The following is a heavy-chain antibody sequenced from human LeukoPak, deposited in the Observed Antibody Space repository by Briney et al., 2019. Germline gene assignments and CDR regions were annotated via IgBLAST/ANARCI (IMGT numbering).Heavy chain of an antibody. V-gene: IGHV1-69*04. Sequence: SVKVSCKASGGTFSSYAISWVRQAPGQRLEWMGRIIPILGIANYAQKFQGRVTITADKSTSTTYMELSSLRSEDTAVYYCARGGTMIDDGMDVWGQGTTVTVSS. D-gene: IGHD3-22*01. CDR2: IIPILGIA. CDR1: GGTFSSYA. J-gene: IGHJ6*02. CDR3: ARGGTMIDDGMDV.